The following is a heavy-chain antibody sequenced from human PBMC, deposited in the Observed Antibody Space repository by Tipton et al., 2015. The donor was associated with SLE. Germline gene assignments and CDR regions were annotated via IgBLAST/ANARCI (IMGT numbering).Heavy chain of an antibody. CDR1: GGSISSGSHY. CDR2: IYYSGST. V-gene: IGHV4-39*02. CDR3: GRARVGMGYVFDI. Sequence: TLSLTCSVSGGSISSGSHYWGWIRQPPGKGLEWIANIYYSGSTYYNPSLKSRVRMSVDTSTNHFSLRLTSVTAADTALYYCGRARVGMGYVFDIWGQGTMVTVSS. D-gene: IGHD5-24*01. J-gene: IGHJ3*02.